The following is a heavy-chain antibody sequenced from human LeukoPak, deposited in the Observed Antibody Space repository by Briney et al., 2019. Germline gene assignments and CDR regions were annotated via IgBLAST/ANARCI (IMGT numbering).Heavy chain of an antibody. CDR3: ARVGRLQYGDYVAFDY. V-gene: IGHV3-11*01. J-gene: IGHJ4*02. CDR1: GFTFTDYY. Sequence: GGSLRLSCATSGFTFTDYYMSWIRQAPGKGLKWVSYISVSGTTMYYADSVKGRFTLSRDNAKSSLYLQMNSLRAEDTAVYYCARVGRLQYGDYVAFDYWGQGALVTVSS. CDR2: ISVSGTTM. D-gene: IGHD4-17*01.